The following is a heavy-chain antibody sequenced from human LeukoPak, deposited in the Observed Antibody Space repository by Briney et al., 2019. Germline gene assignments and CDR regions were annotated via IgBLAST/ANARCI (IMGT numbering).Heavy chain of an antibody. CDR1: GFTFSSYG. Sequence: GGSLRLSCAASGFTFSSYGMHWVSQAPGKGLEWVAFIRYDGSNKYYADSVKGRFTISRDNSKNTLYLQMNRLRAEDTAVYYCAKDSPGYCSSTSCYTFDSRGQGTLVTVSP. V-gene: IGHV3-30*02. CDR3: AKDSPGYCSSTSCYTFDS. CDR2: IRYDGSNK. D-gene: IGHD2-2*02. J-gene: IGHJ4*02.